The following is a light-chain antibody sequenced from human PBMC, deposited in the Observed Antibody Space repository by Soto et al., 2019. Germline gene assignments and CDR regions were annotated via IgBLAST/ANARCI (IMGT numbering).Light chain of an antibody. CDR2: DAS. Sequence: EIVLTQSPGTLSLSPVERATLSCRASQSVSSYLAWYQQKPGQAPRLLIYDASNRATGIPARFSGSGSGTDFTLTISSLEPEDFAVYYCQQRSNWRLTFGGGTKVDIK. CDR3: QQRSNWRLT. V-gene: IGKV3-11*01. CDR1: QSVSSY. J-gene: IGKJ4*01.